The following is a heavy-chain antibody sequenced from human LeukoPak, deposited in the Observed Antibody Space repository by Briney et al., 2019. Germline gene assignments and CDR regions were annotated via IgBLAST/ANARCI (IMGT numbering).Heavy chain of an antibody. CDR2: ISTSSDYT. CDR1: GFTFGDHY. V-gene: IGHV3-11*03. CDR3: ARCYYDILTGPETLFDY. J-gene: IGHJ4*02. Sequence: GGSLRLSCAASGFTFGDHYMSWIRQAPGKGLEWVSYISTSSDYTNYPDSVKGRFTISRDNAKNSLYLQMDSLRAEDTAVYYCARCYYDILTGPETLFDYWGQGTLVTVCS. D-gene: IGHD3-9*01.